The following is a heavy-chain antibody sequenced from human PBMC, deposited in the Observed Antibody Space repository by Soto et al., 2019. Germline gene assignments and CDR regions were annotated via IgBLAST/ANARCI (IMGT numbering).Heavy chain of an antibody. D-gene: IGHD6-19*01. CDR3: ARAVAVPADFDY. CDR1: GYTFTSYA. CDR2: INAGNGNT. Sequence: QVQLVQSGAEEKKPGASVKVSCKASGYTFTSYAMHWVRQAPGQRPEWMGWINAGNGNTKYSQKFQGRVTITRDTSASTAYMELSSLRFEDTAVYYCARAVAVPADFDYWGQGTLVTVSS. J-gene: IGHJ4*02. V-gene: IGHV1-3*05.